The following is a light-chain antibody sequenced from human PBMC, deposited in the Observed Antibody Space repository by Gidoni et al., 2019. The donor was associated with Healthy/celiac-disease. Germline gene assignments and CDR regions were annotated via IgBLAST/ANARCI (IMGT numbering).Light chain of an antibody. Sequence: IVLTQSPATLSLSPGERAPLSCRASQSVSSSLSWYQQKPGQATRLLIDDASNRATGIAARCSGSGSGTDFTLTISSLEPEDFAVYYWQQSSNWPRTFGQGTKVEIK. V-gene: IGKV3-11*01. CDR2: DAS. J-gene: IGKJ1*01. CDR3: QQSSNWPRT. CDR1: QSVSSS.